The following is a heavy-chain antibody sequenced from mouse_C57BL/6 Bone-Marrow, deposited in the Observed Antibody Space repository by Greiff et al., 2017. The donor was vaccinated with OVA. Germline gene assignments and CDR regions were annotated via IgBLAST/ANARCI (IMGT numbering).Heavy chain of an antibody. J-gene: IGHJ1*03. Sequence: EVQLVESGGDLVKPGGSLQLSCAASGFTFSSYGMSWVRQTPDKRLEWVATISSGGSYTYYPDSVKGRFTISRDNAKNTLYLQMSSLKSEDTAMYYCARPSPHYYGSSPWYFDVWGTGTTVTVSS. CDR3: ARPSPHYYGSSPWYFDV. V-gene: IGHV5-6*01. D-gene: IGHD1-1*01. CDR1: GFTFSSYG. CDR2: ISSGGSYT.